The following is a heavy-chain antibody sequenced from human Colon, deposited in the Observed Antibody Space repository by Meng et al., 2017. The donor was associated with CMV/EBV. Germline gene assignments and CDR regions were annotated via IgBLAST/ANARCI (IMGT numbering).Heavy chain of an antibody. V-gene: IGHV1-2*02. D-gene: IGHD3-3*01. Sequence: ASVKVSCKASGYTFTDHYIHWVRQAPGQGLEWVGWIKPSTGGTNHAQKFLGRVTMTSDTSINTAYMELTRLTSDDTAVYFCAKSYYDLWSGYLSTFDFWGPGSLVTVSS. J-gene: IGHJ4*02. CDR3: AKSYYDLWSGYLSTFDF. CDR1: GYTFTDHY. CDR2: IKPSTGGT.